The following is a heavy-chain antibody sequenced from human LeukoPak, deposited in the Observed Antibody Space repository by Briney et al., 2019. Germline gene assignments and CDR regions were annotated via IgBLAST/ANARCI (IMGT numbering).Heavy chain of an antibody. D-gene: IGHD4-17*01. J-gene: IGHJ4*02. CDR2: IYYTGST. CDR1: GGSISSSSYY. Sequence: SETLSLTCTVSGGSISSSSYYWGWIRQPPGKGLEWIGSIYYTGSTYYNPSLKSRVTISEDTSKNQSSLWLTSVTAADTAVYYCARRGDYGRSFDYWGQGTLVTVSS. V-gene: IGHV4-39*01. CDR3: ARRGDYGRSFDY.